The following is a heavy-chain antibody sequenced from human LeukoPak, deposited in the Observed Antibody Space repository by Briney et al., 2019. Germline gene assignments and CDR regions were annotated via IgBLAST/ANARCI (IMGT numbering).Heavy chain of an antibody. V-gene: IGHV1-18*01. D-gene: IGHD3-3*01. CDR2: ISAYNGNT. CDR1: GYTFTSYG. J-gene: IGHJ4*02. Sequence: ASVKVSCKASGYTFTSYGISWVRQAPGQGLEWMGWISAYNGNTNYAQKLQGRVTMTTDTSTSTAYMELRSLRSDDTAVYYCARDAVWSGSINHQVRFDYWGQGTLVTVSS. CDR3: ARDAVWSGSINHQVRFDY.